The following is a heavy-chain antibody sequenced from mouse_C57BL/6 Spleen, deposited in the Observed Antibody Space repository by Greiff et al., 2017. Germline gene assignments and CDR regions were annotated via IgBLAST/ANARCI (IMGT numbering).Heavy chain of an antibody. D-gene: IGHD1-1*02. Sequence: DVKLVESGGGLVQPGGSLSLSCAASGFTFTDYYMSWVRQPPGKALEWLGFIRNKANGYKTKYSASVKGRFTISRDNSQSILYLQMNALRAEDSATYYSARRGGAMDYWGQGTSVTVAS. J-gene: IGHJ4*01. CDR1: GFTFTDYY. CDR2: IRNKANGYKT. V-gene: IGHV7-3*01. CDR3: ARRGGAMDY.